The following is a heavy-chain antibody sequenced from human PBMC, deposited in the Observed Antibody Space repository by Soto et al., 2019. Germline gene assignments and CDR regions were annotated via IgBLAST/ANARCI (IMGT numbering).Heavy chain of an antibody. Sequence: ASVKVSCKGSGYTLTELSMHWVRQAPGKGLEWMGGFDPEDGETIYAQKFQGRVTMTEDTSTDTAYMELSSLRSEDTAVYYCATDPVRGNGMDVWGQGTTVTVSS. J-gene: IGHJ6*02. V-gene: IGHV1-24*01. CDR3: ATDPVRGNGMDV. D-gene: IGHD3-10*01. CDR1: GYTLTELS. CDR2: FDPEDGET.